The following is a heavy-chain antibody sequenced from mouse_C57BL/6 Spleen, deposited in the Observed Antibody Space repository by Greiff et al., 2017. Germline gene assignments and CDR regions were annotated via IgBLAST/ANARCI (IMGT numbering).Heavy chain of an antibody. V-gene: IGHV1-52*01. CDR2: IDPSDSET. CDR1: GYTFTSYW. CDR3: ARYGSSTGFAY. J-gene: IGHJ3*01. D-gene: IGHD1-1*01. Sequence: QVQLQQPGAELVRPGSSVKLSCKASGYTFTSYWMHWVKQRPIQGLEWIGNIDPSDSETHYNQKFKDKATLTVDKSSSTAYMQLSSLTSEDSAVYYCARYGSSTGFAYWGQGTLVTVSA.